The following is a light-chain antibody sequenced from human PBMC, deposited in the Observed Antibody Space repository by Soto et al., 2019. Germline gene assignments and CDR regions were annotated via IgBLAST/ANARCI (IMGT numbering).Light chain of an antibody. CDR2: GAS. Sequence: EIVMTQSPATLSVSPGERVTLSCRASQSVGSSLAWYQQKPGQAPRLPIYGASTRATGIPARFSGSGSGTDFTLAISSLQSEDFAVYYCQQYNNWWTFGQGTKVDIK. V-gene: IGKV3-15*01. CDR1: QSVGSS. J-gene: IGKJ1*01. CDR3: QQYNNWWT.